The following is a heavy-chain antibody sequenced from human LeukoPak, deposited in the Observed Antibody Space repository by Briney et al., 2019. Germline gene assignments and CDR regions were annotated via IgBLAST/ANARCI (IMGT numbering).Heavy chain of an antibody. D-gene: IGHD6-19*01. J-gene: IGHJ4*02. CDR3: LVVAGRSAI. CDR1: GFTFSSYW. CDR2: INTDGSST. V-gene: IGHV3-74*01. Sequence: GGSLRLSCAASGFTFSSYWMHWVRQAPGKGLVWVSRINTDGSSTSYADSVKGRFTISRDNAKNTLYLQMGSLRAEDMAVYYCLVVAGRSAIWGQGTLVTVSS.